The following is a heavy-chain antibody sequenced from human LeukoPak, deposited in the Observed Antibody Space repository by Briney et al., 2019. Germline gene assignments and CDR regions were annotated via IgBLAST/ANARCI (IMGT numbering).Heavy chain of an antibody. CDR2: IYYSGST. Sequence: SGTLSLTCTVSGVSIRSGDYYWSWIRQPPGKGLEWIGYIYYSGSTYYNPSLKSRVTISVDTSKNQFSLKMSSVTAADTAVYYCARDDRFYSGSQDYWGQGTLVTVSS. CDR3: ARDDRFYSGSQDY. J-gene: IGHJ4*02. V-gene: IGHV4-30-4*08. CDR1: GVSIRSGDYY. D-gene: IGHD1-26*01.